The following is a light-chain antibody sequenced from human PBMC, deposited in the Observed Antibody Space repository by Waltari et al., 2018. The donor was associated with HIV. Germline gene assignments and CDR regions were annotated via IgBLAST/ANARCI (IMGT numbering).Light chain of an antibody. J-gene: IGLJ2*01. V-gene: IGLV2-8*01. CDR2: EVN. CDR1: SSDVEGYNS. CDR3: STHAGSNLFVV. Sequence: QSALTQPPSASGSPGQSVTISCTGTSSDVEGYNSVSWYQQLPGKAPKLMIFEVNKRPSGFPERCAGPQSGNTASLTVSGLQPEDEADYYCSTHAGSNLFVVFGGGTKLTVL.